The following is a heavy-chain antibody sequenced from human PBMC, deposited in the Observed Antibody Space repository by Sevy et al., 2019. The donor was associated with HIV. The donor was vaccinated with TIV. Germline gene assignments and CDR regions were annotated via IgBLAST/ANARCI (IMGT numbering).Heavy chain of an antibody. V-gene: IGHV3-15*01. Sequence: GGSLRLSCAASGFSFSNAWMSWVRQAPGKGLEWVGRIKSKTEGATRDFAAPVKGRLLISRDDSRNTVYLQMNSMKTEDTAVYYCTAGVGASDFDYWGQGTLVTVSS. CDR1: GFSFSNAW. CDR2: IKSKTEGATR. D-gene: IGHD1-26*01. CDR3: TAGVGASDFDY. J-gene: IGHJ4*02.